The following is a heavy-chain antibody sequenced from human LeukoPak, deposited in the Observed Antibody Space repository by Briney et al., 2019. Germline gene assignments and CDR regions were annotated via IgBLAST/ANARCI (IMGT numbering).Heavy chain of an antibody. CDR3: ARAENSGSGGLDP. CDR2: ITSSSHYI. J-gene: IGHJ5*02. Sequence: GGSLRLSCAASGFTFNIYSMNWVRQAPGKGLEWVSRITSSSHYIYYADSVKGRFTISRDNAKNSLYLDMSSLRADDTAVYYCARAENSGSGGLDPWGQGTLVTVSS. CDR1: GFTFNIYS. V-gene: IGHV3-21*01. D-gene: IGHD2-15*01.